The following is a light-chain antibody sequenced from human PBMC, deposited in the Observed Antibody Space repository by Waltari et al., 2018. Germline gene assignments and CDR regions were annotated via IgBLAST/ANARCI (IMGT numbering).Light chain of an antibody. J-gene: IGKJ1*01. Sequence: EIVMTQSPATLSVSPGERATLSCRASQSVSNNLAWYQQKPGQAPRLLIFGAFTSATGIPARFSGSGSGTEFTLTISGLQSEDFAVYYCQHYSNWPPTFGQGTKVEIK. V-gene: IGKV3-15*01. CDR2: GAF. CDR1: QSVSNN. CDR3: QHYSNWPPT.